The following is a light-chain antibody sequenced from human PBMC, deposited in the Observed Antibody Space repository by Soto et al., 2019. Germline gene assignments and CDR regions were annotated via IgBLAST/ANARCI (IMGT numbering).Light chain of an antibody. CDR1: QSVSSN. V-gene: IGKV3-15*01. CDR2: GAS. J-gene: IGKJ2*01. CDR3: QQYNNWLPYT. Sequence: EIVMTQSPATLSVSPGERATLSYRASQSVSSNLAWYQQKPGQAPRLLIYGASTRATGIPTRFSGSGSGTEFTLTISSLQSEDFSVYYCQQYNNWLPYTFGQGTKLEIK.